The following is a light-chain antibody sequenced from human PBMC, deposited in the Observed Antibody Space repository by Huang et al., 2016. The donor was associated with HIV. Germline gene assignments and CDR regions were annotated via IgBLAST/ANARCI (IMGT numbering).Light chain of an antibody. V-gene: IGKV3D-15*01. CDR3: LQYSTWPPVT. Sequence: ETVMTQSPATLSVSPGERATLSCRASQSVSSNLAWYQQKPGQGPRLLIYGASTRATGSPARFSGSGSGTEFTLTISSLQSEDFAVYYCLQYSTWPPVTFGQGTRLEI. CDR1: QSVSSN. CDR2: GAS. J-gene: IGKJ5*01.